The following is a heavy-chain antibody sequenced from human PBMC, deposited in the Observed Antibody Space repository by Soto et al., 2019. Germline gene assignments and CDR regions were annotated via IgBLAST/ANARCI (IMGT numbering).Heavy chain of an antibody. CDR2: IYYSGST. CDR1: GGSISSSSYY. CDR3: ALGYDFWSGYYAPACMGS. J-gene: IGHJ6*02. V-gene: IGHV4-39*01. D-gene: IGHD3-3*01. Sequence: PSETLSLTCTFSGGSISSSSYYWGWIRQPPGKGLEWIGSIYYSGSTYYNPSIKSRVTISVDTSKNQFSLKLSSVTAADTAVYYCALGYDFWSGYYAPACMGSWGQGTTVTVSS.